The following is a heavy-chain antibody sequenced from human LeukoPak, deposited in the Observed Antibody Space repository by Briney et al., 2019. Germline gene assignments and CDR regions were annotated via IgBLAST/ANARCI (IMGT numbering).Heavy chain of an antibody. Sequence: SVKVSCKASAGTFSSYAISWVRQAPGQGLEWMGGIIPIFGTANYAQKFQGRVTITADESTSTAYMELSSLRSEDTAVYYCARDDSQQLAPWGQGTLVTVSS. CDR3: ARDDSQQLAP. CDR1: AGTFSSYA. D-gene: IGHD6-13*01. J-gene: IGHJ5*02. V-gene: IGHV1-69*01. CDR2: IIPIFGTA.